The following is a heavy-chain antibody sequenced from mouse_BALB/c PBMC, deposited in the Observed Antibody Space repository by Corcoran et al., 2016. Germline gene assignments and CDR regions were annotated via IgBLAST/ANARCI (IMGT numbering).Heavy chain of an antibody. CDR1: GYTFTSYY. CDR2: IYPGDGST. CDR3: VITTALYYFDY. D-gene: IGHD1-2*01. V-gene: IGHV1S56*01. Sequence: QVQLKQSGPELVKPGASVKMSCKASGYTFTSYYIHWVKQRPGQGLEWIGWIYPGDGSTKYNEKFKGKTTLTADKSSSTAYMLLSSLTSEDSAIYFCVITTALYYFDYWGQGTTLTVSS. J-gene: IGHJ2*01.